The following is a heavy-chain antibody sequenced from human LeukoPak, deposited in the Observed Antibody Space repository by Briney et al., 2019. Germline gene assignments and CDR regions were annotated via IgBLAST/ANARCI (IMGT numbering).Heavy chain of an antibody. CDR2: MKEEGSGK. D-gene: IGHD3/OR15-3a*01. Sequence: PGGSLRLSCAASGFIFSRHWMSWVRQAPGRGLEWVANMKEEGSGKYYVDSVEGRFTISRDHAKNSLYLQMNSRGAGDTAVYYCARWTGYSMGGFDYWGQGTLVTVSS. CDR1: GFIFSRHW. J-gene: IGHJ4*02. CDR3: ARWTGYSMGGFDY. V-gene: IGHV3-7*01.